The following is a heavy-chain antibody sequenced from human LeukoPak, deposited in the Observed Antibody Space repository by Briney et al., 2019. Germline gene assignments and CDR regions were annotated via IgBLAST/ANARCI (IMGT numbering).Heavy chain of an antibody. J-gene: IGHJ4*02. CDR3: ARYGVGDYFDY. D-gene: IGHD3-16*01. CDR2: ISSSSSYI. Sequence: KPGGSLRLSCAASGFTFSSYSMNWVRQAPGKGLEWVSSISSSSSYIYYADSVKGRFTTSRDNAKNSLYLQMNSLRAEDTAVYYCARYGVGDYFDYWGQGTLVTVSS. CDR1: GFTFSSYS. V-gene: IGHV3-21*01.